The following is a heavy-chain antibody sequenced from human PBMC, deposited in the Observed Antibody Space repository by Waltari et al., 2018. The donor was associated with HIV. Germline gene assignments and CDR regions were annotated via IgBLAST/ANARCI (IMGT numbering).Heavy chain of an antibody. V-gene: IGHV3-15*01. CDR3: TTGSSH. J-gene: IGHJ4*02. Sequence: EVQLVESGGGLVKPGGSLRLSCAASGFTFSSLWMSWVRQVPGKGVEWVGRNKRKADGGKIDYVPPVKGRFNNSRDELKNTLDLQMNSLKTEDTGVYYCTTGSSHWGQGTLVTVSS. CDR1: GFTFSSLW. CDR2: NKRKADGGKI.